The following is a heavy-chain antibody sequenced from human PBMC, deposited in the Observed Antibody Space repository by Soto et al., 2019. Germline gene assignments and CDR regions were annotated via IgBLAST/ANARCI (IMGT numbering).Heavy chain of an antibody. CDR2: ISYDGSNK. J-gene: IGHJ4*02. D-gene: IGHD3-22*01. CDR3: ARDHRVVVIRSHAY. V-gene: IGHV3-30-3*01. CDR1: GFTFSSYA. Sequence: QVQLVESGGGVVQPGRSLRLSCAASGFTFSSYAMHWVRQAPGKGLEWVAVISYDGSNKYYADSVKGRFTISRDNSKNPLDLQMNSLRAEDTAVYYCARDHRVVVIRSHAYWGQGTLVTVSS.